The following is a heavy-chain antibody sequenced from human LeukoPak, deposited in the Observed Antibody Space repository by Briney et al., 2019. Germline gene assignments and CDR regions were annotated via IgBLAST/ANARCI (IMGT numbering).Heavy chain of an antibody. Sequence: GGSLRLSCEGSAFIFSGHWMNWVRQTPGKGLEWVASIKEDGSERQYVDSVKGRFSISRDNTKGSLFLQLNSLRAEDTAVYYCAKDHEWNVLTLHDYWGQGTLVTVSS. J-gene: IGHJ4*02. CDR2: IKEDGSER. D-gene: IGHD1-1*01. CDR1: AFIFSGHW. V-gene: IGHV3-7*03. CDR3: AKDHEWNVLTLHDY.